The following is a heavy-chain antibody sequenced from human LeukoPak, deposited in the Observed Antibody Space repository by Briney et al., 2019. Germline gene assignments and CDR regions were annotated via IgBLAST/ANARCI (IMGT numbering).Heavy chain of an antibody. CDR3: ARRVTGTTFGLDC. Sequence: GASVKVSCKASGYTFTTYGITWVRQAPGQGLEWMGWISAYNGNTNYAQKLQGRVTMTTDTSTSTAYMELRSLRSDDTAVYYCARRVTGTTFGLDCWGQGTLVTVSS. D-gene: IGHD1-20*01. CDR1: GYTFTTYG. J-gene: IGHJ4*02. CDR2: ISAYNGNT. V-gene: IGHV1-18*01.